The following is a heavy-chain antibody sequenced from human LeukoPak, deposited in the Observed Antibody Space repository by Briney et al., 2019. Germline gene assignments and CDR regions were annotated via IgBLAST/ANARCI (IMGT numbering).Heavy chain of an antibody. CDR3: ARGGSGGHDPWFDP. Sequence: SVKVSCKASGGTFSSYAISWVRQAPGQGLEWMGRIIPILGIANYAQKFQGRVTITADKSTSTAYMELSSLRSEDTAVYYCARGGSGGHDPWFDPWGQGTLVTVSS. CDR1: GGTFSSYA. D-gene: IGHD2-15*01. J-gene: IGHJ5*02. V-gene: IGHV1-69*04. CDR2: IIPILGIA.